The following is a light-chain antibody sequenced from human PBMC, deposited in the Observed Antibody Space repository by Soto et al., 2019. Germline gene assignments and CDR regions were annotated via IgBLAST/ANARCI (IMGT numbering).Light chain of an antibody. V-gene: IGKV3-15*01. CDR2: GAS. CDR3: QPYQSLT. CDR1: QSVSST. Sequence: EIVMTQSPATLSVSPGERATLSCRASQSVSSTLAWYQQKPGQAPRLLIYGASTRAPGIPARFSGSGSGTDFPLTITRLEPEAFAVYYCQPYQSLTFGGGTKV. J-gene: IGKJ4*01.